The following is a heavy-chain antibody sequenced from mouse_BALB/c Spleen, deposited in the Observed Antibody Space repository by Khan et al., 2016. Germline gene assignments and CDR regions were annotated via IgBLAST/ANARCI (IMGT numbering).Heavy chain of an antibody. D-gene: IGHD4-1*01. CDR3: AREDWDLGFDY. CDR2: IWGGGST. Sequence: QVQLKESGPGLVAPSQSLSITCTVSGFSLTGYGVNWVRQPPGKGLEWLGMIWGGGSTDYNSALKSRLSISKDNSKSQVFLKMNSLQTDDTARYYCAREDWDLGFDYWGQGTTLTVSS. CDR1: GFSLTGYG. J-gene: IGHJ2*01. V-gene: IGHV2-6-7*01.